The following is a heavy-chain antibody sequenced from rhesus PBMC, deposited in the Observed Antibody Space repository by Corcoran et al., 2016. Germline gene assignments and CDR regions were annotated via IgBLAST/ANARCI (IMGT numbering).Heavy chain of an antibody. CDR2: IGGDSAGT. V-gene: IGHV4-127*01. J-gene: IGHJ4*01. CDR1: GYSITNGSG. D-gene: IGHD7-45*01. Sequence: QVQLQESGPGLVKPSETLSLTCDLSGYSITNGSGWTSIRQPPGKVLEWIGYIGGDSAGTNYNPSLKSRVTVTKDTSKNQFSLRMNSVTAADTAIYYCARRLWGFDYWGQGLLVTVSS. CDR3: ARRLWGFDY.